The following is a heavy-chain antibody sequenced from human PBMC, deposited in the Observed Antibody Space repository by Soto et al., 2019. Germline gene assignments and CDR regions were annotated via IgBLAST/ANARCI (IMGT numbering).Heavy chain of an antibody. D-gene: IGHD4-4*01. CDR1: GFSFSNYD. CDR2: LWYDGSDQ. CDR3: AIRHRYSYGR. V-gene: IGHV3-33*01. Sequence: QVQLVESGGGVVQPGSSLRLSCAASGFSFSNYDIHWVRTAPGKGLEWVALLWYDGSDQNYVDFVTRRFTISRDNSKGTLLLEMSSLRVEDTAVYYCAIRHRYSYGRWGQGTRVTVSS. J-gene: IGHJ4*02.